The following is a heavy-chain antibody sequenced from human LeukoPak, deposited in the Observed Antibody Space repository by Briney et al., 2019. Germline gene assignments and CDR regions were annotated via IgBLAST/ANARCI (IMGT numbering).Heavy chain of an antibody. CDR1: GFTLDDYV. D-gene: IGHD6-13*01. Sequence: GGSLRLSWAASGFTLDDYVMHWVRQAPGKGLEWVSGIGWNSVSIGYADSVKGRFTISRDNAKNSLYLQMSSLRAEDTALYYCAKDIGTGGTGWYFDLWGRGTLVTVSS. CDR2: IGWNSVSI. V-gene: IGHV3-9*01. CDR3: AKDIGTGGTGWYFDL. J-gene: IGHJ2*01.